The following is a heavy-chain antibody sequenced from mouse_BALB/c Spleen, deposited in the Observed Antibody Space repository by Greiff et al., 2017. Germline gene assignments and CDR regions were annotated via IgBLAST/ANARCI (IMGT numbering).Heavy chain of an antibody. CDR2: IYPGDGDT. J-gene: IGHJ2*01. D-gene: IGHD1-1*01. Sequence: QVHVKQSGAELARPGASVKLSCKASGYTFTSYWMQWVKQRPGQGLEWIGAIYPGDGDTRYTQKFKGKATLTADKSSSTAYMQLSSLASEDSAVYYCAREGGYYGSSYYFDYWGQGTTLTVSS. CDR1: GYTFTSYW. CDR3: AREGGYYGSSYYFDY. V-gene: IGHV1-87*01.